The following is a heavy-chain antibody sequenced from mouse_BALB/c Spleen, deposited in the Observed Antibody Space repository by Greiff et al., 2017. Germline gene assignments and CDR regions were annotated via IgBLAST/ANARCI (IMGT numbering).Heavy chain of an antibody. CDR1: GYTFTSYW. V-gene: IGHV1-7*01. J-gene: IGHJ2*01. Sequence: VQLQQSGAELAKPGASVKMSCKASGYTFTSYWMHWVKQRPGQGLEWIGYINPSTGYTEYNQKFKDKATLTADKSSSTAYMQLSSLTSEDSAVYYCARSLWGYGNYGDYWGQGTTLTVSS. CDR3: ARSLWGYGNYGDY. D-gene: IGHD1-1*02. CDR2: INPSTGYT.